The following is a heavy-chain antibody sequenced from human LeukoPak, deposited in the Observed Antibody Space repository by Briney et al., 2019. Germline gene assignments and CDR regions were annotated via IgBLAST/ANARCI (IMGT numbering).Heavy chain of an antibody. CDR2: IYYSGST. V-gene: IGHV4-59*01. J-gene: IGHJ4*02. D-gene: IGHD1-26*01. CDR1: GGSISSYY. CDR3: ARDVGSYYFDY. Sequence: PSETLSLTCTVSGGSISSYYWSWIRQPPGKGLEWIGYIYYSGSTNYNPSLKSRVIVSVDTSKNQFSLKLSSVTAADTAVYYCARDVGSYYFDYWGQGTLVTVSS.